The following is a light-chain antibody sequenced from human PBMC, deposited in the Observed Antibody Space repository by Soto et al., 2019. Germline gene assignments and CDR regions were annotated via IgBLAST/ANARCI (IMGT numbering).Light chain of an antibody. Sequence: EIVMTQSPATLSVSPGEIATLSCRASQRIRLNLAWYQQKPGQAPRLLIYGASTRATGIPARFSGSGSETEFTLTISSLQSEDSAVYYCQHYNTWPPYTFGQGTKREIK. J-gene: IGKJ2*01. CDR1: QRIRLN. CDR3: QHYNTWPPYT. V-gene: IGKV3-15*01. CDR2: GAS.